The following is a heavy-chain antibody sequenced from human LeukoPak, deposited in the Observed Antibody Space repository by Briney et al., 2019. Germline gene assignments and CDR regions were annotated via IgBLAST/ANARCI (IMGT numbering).Heavy chain of an antibody. V-gene: IGHV3-7*01. J-gene: IGHJ5*02. D-gene: IGHD5-18*01. CDR3: ARGASGIQLWFFDP. Sequence: PGGSLRLSCAASGFTFSSHWLSWVRQAPGKGLEWVANIKQDGSEKYYVDSVKGRFTISRDNAKNSLYLQMNSLRAEDTAVYYCARGASGIQLWFFDPWGQGTLVTVSS. CDR2: IKQDGSEK. CDR1: GFTFSSHW.